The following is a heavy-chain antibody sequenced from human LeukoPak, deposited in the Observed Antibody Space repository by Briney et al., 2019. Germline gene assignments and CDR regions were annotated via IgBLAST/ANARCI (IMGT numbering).Heavy chain of an antibody. CDR3: ARAAVVPAAIGRAFDI. CDR2: IIPIFGTA. V-gene: IGHV1-69*06. D-gene: IGHD2-2*01. J-gene: IGHJ3*02. CDR1: GGTFSSYS. Sequence: GASVKVSCKASGGTFSSYSISWVRQAPGQGLEWMGGIIPIFGTANYAQKFQGRVTITADKSTSTAYMDLSSLRSDDTAVYYCARAAVVPAAIGRAFDIWGQGTMVTVSS.